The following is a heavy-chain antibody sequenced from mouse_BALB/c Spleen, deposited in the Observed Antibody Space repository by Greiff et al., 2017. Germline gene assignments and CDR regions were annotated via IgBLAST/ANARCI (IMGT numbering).Heavy chain of an antibody. J-gene: IGHJ3*01. CDR1: GYSFTGYY. Sequence: EVQLQQSGPELVKPGASVKISCKASGYSFTGYYMHWVKQSHVKSLEWIGRINPYNGATSYNQNFKDKASLTVDKSSSTAYMELHSLTSEDSAVYYCARWGNGDAWFAYWGQGTLVTVSA. CDR2: INPYNGAT. V-gene: IGHV1-26*01. CDR3: ARWGNGDAWFAY. D-gene: IGHD4-1*01.